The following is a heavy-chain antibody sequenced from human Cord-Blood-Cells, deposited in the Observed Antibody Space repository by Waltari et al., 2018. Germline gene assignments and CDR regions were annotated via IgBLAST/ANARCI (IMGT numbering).Heavy chain of an antibody. CDR2: INHRGSN. Sequence: QVQLQQWGAGLLKPSETLSLTCAVYGGSFSGYYWSWIRQPPGKGLEWIGEINHRGSNNYHPSRKCRVAISVDTSKNQFSLELSSVTAADTAVYYCARVYYDYVYGMDVWGQGTTVTVSS. D-gene: IGHD3-16*01. CDR3: ARVYYDYVYGMDV. V-gene: IGHV4-34*01. J-gene: IGHJ6*02. CDR1: GGSFSGYY.